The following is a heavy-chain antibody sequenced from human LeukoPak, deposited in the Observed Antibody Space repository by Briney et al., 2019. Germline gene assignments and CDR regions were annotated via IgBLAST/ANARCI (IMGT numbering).Heavy chain of an antibody. V-gene: IGHV3-23*01. Sequence: PGGSLRLSCAASGFTFSTYAMSWVRQAPGKGLEWVSGISASGGTTYYADSVKGRFTISRDNSKNTLSLQMNSLRAEDTALYYCAKDVYDCSGGSCPQYYYVMDVWGQGTTVTVSS. CDR1: GFTFSTYA. D-gene: IGHD2-15*01. J-gene: IGHJ6*02. CDR2: ISASGGTT. CDR3: AKDVYDCSGGSCPQYYYVMDV.